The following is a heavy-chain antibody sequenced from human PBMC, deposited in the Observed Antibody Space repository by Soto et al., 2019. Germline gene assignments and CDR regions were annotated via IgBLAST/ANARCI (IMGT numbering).Heavy chain of an antibody. D-gene: IGHD3-16*01. CDR3: SSIGRADMFTGGVDY. J-gene: IGHJ4*02. CDR2: IIPIFGTA. Sequence: QVQLVQSGAEVKKPGSSVKVSCKASGGTFSSYAIRWVRQAPGQGLEWMGGIIPIFGTAYYAQKFQGRVTITADKSTSTTYMELSSLRSEDTAVSYFSSIGRADMFTGGVDYWGQGTLVTVSS. CDR1: GGTFSSYA. V-gene: IGHV1-69*06.